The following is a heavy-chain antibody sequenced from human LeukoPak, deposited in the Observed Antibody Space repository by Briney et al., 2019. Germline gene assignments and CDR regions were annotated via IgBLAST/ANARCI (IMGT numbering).Heavy chain of an antibody. CDR2: IYPGDSDT. CDR1: GYSFTSYC. CDR3: ARLPYYYDSSGYPIDY. V-gene: IGHV5-51*01. J-gene: IGHJ4*02. Sequence: GESLKISCKGSGYSFTSYCIGWVRQMPGKGLEWMGIIYPGDSDTRYSPSFQGQVTISADKSISTAYLQWSSLKASDTAMYYCARLPYYYDSSGYPIDYWGQGTLVTVSS. D-gene: IGHD3-22*01.